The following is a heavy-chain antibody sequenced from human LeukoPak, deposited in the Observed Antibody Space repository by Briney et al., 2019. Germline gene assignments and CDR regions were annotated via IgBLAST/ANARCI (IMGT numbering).Heavy chain of an antibody. V-gene: IGHV1-8*01. J-gene: IGHJ4*02. Sequence: ASVKVSCKASGYTFTSYDINWVRQATGQGLEWMGWMNPSSGNTGYAQKFQGRVTMTRNTSISTAYMELSSLRSEDTAVYYCARGEDYGDYEDYWGQGTLVTVSS. CDR3: ARGEDYGDYEDY. D-gene: IGHD4-17*01. CDR1: GYTFTSYD. CDR2: MNPSSGNT.